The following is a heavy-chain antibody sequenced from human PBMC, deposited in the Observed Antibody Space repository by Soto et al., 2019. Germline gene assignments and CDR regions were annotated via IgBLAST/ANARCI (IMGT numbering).Heavy chain of an antibody. J-gene: IGHJ6*02. CDR1: RFSFTNAW. Sequence: EVQLVESGGGFVQPGGSLRLSCVASRFSFTNAWMSWVRQAPGKGPEWVGRIKSKTDGGTADYAAPVKGRFTISRADSQNTIYLHMDSLKTEDTALYHCSTDIGIYGLDIWGLWTTVTVSS. CDR3: STDIGIYGLDI. D-gene: IGHD1-26*01. V-gene: IGHV3-15*01. CDR2: IKSKTDGGTA.